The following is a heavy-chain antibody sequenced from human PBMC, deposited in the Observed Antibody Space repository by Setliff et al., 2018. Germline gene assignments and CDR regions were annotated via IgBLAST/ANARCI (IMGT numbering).Heavy chain of an antibody. D-gene: IGHD1-26*01. CDR1: GGSISSPNW. CDR2: IYHSGTT. CDR3: TRAYSGSHDY. V-gene: IGHV4-4*02. J-gene: IGHJ4*02. Sequence: KSSETLSLTCAVSGGSISSPNWWNWVRQPPGKGLEWIGEIYHSGTTNYNPSLKSRVTMSVDKSRNQFSLRLTSVTAAGTAIYYCTRAYSGSHDYWGQGTLVTVSS.